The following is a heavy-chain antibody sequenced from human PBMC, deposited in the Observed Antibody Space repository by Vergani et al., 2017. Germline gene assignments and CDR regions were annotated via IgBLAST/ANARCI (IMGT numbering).Heavy chain of an antibody. Sequence: QVQLVQSGAEVKKPGSSVKVSCKASGGTFSSYAISWVRQAPGQGLEWMGGIIPIFGTANYAQKFQERVTITRDMSTSTAYMELSSLRSEDTAVYYCASPSRIVGATRLALDYWGQGTLVTVSS. CDR1: GGTFSSYA. V-gene: IGHV1-69*06. J-gene: IGHJ4*02. CDR2: IIPIFGTA. D-gene: IGHD1-26*01. CDR3: ASPSRIVGATRLALDY.